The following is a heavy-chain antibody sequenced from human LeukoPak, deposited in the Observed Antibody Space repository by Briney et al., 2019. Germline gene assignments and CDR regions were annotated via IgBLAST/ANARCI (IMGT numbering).Heavy chain of an antibody. CDR2: IKYDGTDK. CDR3: ATTEY. Sequence: GGSLRLSCAASGFTFSTSGLHWVRQAPGKGLVWVAFIKYDGTDKFYADSVKGRFTISRDNSKNTLYLQMDSLRPEDTAVYYCATTEYRGQGTLVTVSS. J-gene: IGHJ4*02. V-gene: IGHV3-30*02. CDR1: GFTFSTSG.